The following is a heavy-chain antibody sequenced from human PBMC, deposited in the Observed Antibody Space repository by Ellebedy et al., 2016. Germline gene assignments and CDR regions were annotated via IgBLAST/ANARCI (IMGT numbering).Heavy chain of an antibody. D-gene: IGHD3-10*01. CDR3: ANVGGSGSYYNGY. V-gene: IGHV3-23*01. CDR2: ISDSGGKT. CDR1: GFTFSNHA. J-gene: IGHJ4*02. Sequence: GGSLRLSCAASGFTFSNHAMNWVRQAPGKGLEWVSAISDSGGKTYYADSVKGRFTVSRDNSKNRLYLQMNSLKVEDTATYYCANVGGSGSYYNGYWGLGTLVTVSS.